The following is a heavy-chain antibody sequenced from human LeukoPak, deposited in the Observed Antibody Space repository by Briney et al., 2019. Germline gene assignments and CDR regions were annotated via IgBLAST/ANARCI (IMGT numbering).Heavy chain of an antibody. Sequence: PGGSLRLSCAASGFTFSSYAMSWVRQAPGKGLEWVSAISGSGGSTYYADSVKGRFTISRDNSKSTLYLQMNSLRAEDTAVYYCAKGAYYDSSGYYYRAGFDYWGQGTLVTVSS. CDR2: ISGSGGST. D-gene: IGHD3-22*01. V-gene: IGHV3-23*01. CDR3: AKGAYYDSSGYYYRAGFDY. J-gene: IGHJ4*02. CDR1: GFTFSSYA.